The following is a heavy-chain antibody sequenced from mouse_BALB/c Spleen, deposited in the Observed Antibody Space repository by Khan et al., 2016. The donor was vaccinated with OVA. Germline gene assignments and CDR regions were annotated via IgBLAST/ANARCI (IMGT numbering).Heavy chain of an antibody. CDR1: GFNIKDTY. D-gene: IGHD1-1*01. CDR2: IDPANGDT. CDR3: GGVFTHIYGSGWFAY. Sequence: VQQQQSGAELAKPGASVKLSCTASGFNIKDTYIHWVKQRPEQGLEWIGRIDPANGDTKCDPKFQGKATIKADTSSNTAYLQLSNLPPEYPTDYYCGGVFTHIYGSGWFAYWGQGTLVTVSA. J-gene: IGHJ3*01. V-gene: IGHV14-3*02.